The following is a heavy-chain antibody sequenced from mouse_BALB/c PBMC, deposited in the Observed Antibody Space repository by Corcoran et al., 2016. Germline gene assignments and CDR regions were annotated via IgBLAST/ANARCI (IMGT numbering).Heavy chain of an antibody. Sequence: DVQLQESGHGLMKPSQSLSLTCSVTGYSITSGYYWNGIRQCPGNKLEGMGYITYDGSNNYNPSHKNRISITRNTSKNQFFLKLNSVTTEDTATYDCARRYEWFAYWGQGTLVTVSA. CDR3: ARRYEWFAY. CDR1: GYSITSGYY. CDR2: ITYDGSN. D-gene: IGHD1-1*01. J-gene: IGHJ3*01. V-gene: IGHV3-6*02.